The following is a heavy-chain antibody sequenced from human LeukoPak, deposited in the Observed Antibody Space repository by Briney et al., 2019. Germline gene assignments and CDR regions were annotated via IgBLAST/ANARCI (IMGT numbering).Heavy chain of an antibody. V-gene: IGHV4-4*07. D-gene: IGHD3-3*01. CDR2: IYTSGST. CDR3: ARSGAYYDFWSGYYKFDY. J-gene: IGHJ4*02. Sequence: SETLSLTCTVSGGSISSYYWSWLRQPAGKGLEWIGRIYTSGSTNYNPPLKRRVAISVATYKTPFSLKLSSVTAAETAVYYCARSGAYYDFWSGYYKFDYWGQGTLVTVSS. CDR1: GGSISSYY.